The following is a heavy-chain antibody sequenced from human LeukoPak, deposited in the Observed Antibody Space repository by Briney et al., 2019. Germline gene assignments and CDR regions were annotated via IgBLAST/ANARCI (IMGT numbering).Heavy chain of an antibody. J-gene: IGHJ4*02. D-gene: IGHD1-26*01. CDR2: IHHNGDIT. Sequence: GGSLRLSCAASGFTFSNFWMHWVRQAPGKALEYVSFIHHNGDITSYADSVRGRFTVSRDNSKNTLFLELSSLRTDDTAVYYCARDMSGTYSFDYWGQGTLVTVSS. CDR3: ARDMSGTYSFDY. CDR1: GFTFSNFW. V-gene: IGHV3-64D*06.